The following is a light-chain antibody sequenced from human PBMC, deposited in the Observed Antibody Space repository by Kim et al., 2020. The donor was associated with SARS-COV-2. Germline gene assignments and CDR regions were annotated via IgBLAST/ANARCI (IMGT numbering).Light chain of an antibody. CDR3: QQGYSTLSHT. V-gene: IGKV1-39*01. CDR1: QSISSY. CDR2: AAS. Sequence: DIQMTQSPSSLSASVGDRVTITCRASQSISSYLNWYQQRPGKAPNLLIYAASSLQSGVPSRFSGSGSGTDFTLTISSLQPEDFATYYCQQGYSTLSHTFGQGTKLEI. J-gene: IGKJ2*01.